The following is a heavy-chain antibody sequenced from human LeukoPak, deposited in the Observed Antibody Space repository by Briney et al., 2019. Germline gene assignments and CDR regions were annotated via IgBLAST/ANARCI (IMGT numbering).Heavy chain of an antibody. CDR3: ARDPLVVPAAMHSNADY. J-gene: IGHJ4*02. Sequence: GGSLRLSCAASGFTFSSYSMNWVRQAPGKGLEWVSSISSSSSSYIYYADSVKGRFTISRDNTKNSLYLQMNSLRAEDTAVYYCARDPLVVPAAMHSNADYWGQGTLVTVSS. CDR2: ISSSSSSYI. D-gene: IGHD2-2*01. V-gene: IGHV3-21*01. CDR1: GFTFSSYS.